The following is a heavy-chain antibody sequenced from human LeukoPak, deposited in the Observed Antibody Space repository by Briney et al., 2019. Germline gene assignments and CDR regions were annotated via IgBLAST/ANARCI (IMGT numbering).Heavy chain of an antibody. J-gene: IGHJ6*04. D-gene: IGHD3-10*01. Sequence: GASVKVSCKASGGTFSSYAISWVRQAPGQGLEWMGRIIPIFGIANYAQKFQGRVTITADKSTSTAYMELSSLRSEDTAVYYCARVPQLWFGELLSQATSSMDVWGKGTTVTVSS. CDR2: IIPIFGIA. CDR3: ARVPQLWFGELLSQATSSMDV. CDR1: GGTFSSYA. V-gene: IGHV1-69*04.